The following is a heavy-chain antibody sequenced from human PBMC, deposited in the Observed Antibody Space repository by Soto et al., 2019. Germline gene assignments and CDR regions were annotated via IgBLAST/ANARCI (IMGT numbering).Heavy chain of an antibody. Sequence: QMQLVQSGPEVKKPGTSVKVSCKASGFTFTSSAVQWVRQARGQRLEWIGWIVVGSGNTNYAQKFQERVTITRDMSTSTAYMELSSLRSEDTAVYYCAADELGYCSSISCYDPGEEYYGMDVWGQGTTVTVSS. J-gene: IGHJ6*02. D-gene: IGHD2-2*01. CDR1: GFTFTSSA. CDR2: IVVGSGNT. V-gene: IGHV1-58*01. CDR3: AADELGYCSSISCYDPGEEYYGMDV.